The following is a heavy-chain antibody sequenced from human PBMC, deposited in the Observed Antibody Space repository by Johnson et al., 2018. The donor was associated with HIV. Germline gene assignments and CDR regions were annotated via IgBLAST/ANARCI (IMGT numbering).Heavy chain of an antibody. CDR2: IYSGGST. V-gene: IGHV3-53*01. D-gene: IGHD4-23*01. J-gene: IGHJ3*02. Sequence: EVQLVESGGGLIQPGGSLRLSCAASGFTVSSNYMSWVRQAPGKGLEWVSVIYSGGSTYYADSVKGRFTISRDNSKNTLYLQMNSLRAEDTAVYYCAKGSTVVDDAFDIWGQGTMVTVSS. CDR1: GFTVSSNY. CDR3: AKGSTVVDDAFDI.